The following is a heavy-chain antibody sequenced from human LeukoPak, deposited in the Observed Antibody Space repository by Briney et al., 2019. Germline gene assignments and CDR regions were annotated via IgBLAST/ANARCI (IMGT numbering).Heavy chain of an antibody. D-gene: IGHD2-2*02. V-gene: IGHV4-4*09. CDR3: ARLRTAAAAITYHYFDH. CDR1: GASISSYY. Sequence: SETLSLTCTVSGASISSYYWSWLRQSPAKGLEWVAYIHASGTTNYNPSLKSRVTISIDTSKSQFSLKLTSVTAADTAVYYCARLRTAAAAITYHYFDHWGQGTLVTVSS. CDR2: IHASGTT. J-gene: IGHJ4*02.